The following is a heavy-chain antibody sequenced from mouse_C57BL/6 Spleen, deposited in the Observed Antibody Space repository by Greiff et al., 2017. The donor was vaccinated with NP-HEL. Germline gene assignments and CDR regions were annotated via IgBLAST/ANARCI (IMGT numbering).Heavy chain of an antibody. D-gene: IGHD1-1*01. CDR1: GYTFTDYY. V-gene: IGHV1-26*01. J-gene: IGHJ4*01. CDR3: ASYYGSSYAMDY. CDR2: INPNNGGT. Sequence: DVQLQESGPELVKPGASVKISCKASGYTFTDYYMNWVKQSHGKSLEWIGDINPNNGGTSYNQKFKGKATLTVDKSSSTAYMELRSLTSEDSAVYYCASYYGSSYAMDYWGQGTSVTVSS.